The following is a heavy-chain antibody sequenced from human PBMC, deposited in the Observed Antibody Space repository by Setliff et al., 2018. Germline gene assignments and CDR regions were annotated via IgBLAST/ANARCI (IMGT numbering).Heavy chain of an antibody. Sequence: SETLSLTCTVSGGSISGYYWSWIRQSPGKGLEWIGYIHYSGNTDYNPSLKSRVTISVDSSKNQISLKLSFVTAADTAVYYCARHPSSGSYYGGSIFYFDDWGPGILVTVSS. J-gene: IGHJ4*02. CDR2: IHYSGNT. D-gene: IGHD1-26*01. CDR1: GGSISGYY. V-gene: IGHV4-59*08. CDR3: ARHPSSGSYYGGSIFYFDD.